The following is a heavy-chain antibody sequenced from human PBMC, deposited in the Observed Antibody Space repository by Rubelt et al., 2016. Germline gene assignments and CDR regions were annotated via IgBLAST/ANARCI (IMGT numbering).Heavy chain of an antibody. CDR2: ISGSAGMT. J-gene: IGHJ4*02. V-gene: IGHV3-23*01. Sequence: VGSLRLSCAASGFSFNTYAMSWVRQAPGEGLEWVSAISGSAGMTYYSDSVKGRFTISRDNSKNTLYLQMNSLRAEDTAVYYCSRDVAAGLDYWGQGTLVTVSS. CDR3: SRDVAAGLDY. CDR1: GFSFNTYA.